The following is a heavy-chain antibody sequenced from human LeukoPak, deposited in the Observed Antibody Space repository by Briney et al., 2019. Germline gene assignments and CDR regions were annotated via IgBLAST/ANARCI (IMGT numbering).Heavy chain of an antibody. CDR2: IINDGSST. Sequence: PGGSLRLSCAASGFNFKNYWMHWVRQAPGKGLEWVSRIINDGSSTTYADSVKGRFTISRDNAKDTLYLQMNSLRVEDTAVYYCAIIADGDKYGGRDYWGQGALVIVSS. J-gene: IGHJ4*02. CDR1: GFNFKNYW. D-gene: IGHD5-24*01. V-gene: IGHV3-74*01. CDR3: AIIADGDKYGGRDY.